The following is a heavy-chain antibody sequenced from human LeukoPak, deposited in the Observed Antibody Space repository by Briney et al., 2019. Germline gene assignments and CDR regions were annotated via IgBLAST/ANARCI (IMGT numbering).Heavy chain of an antibody. CDR2: IYYSGST. V-gene: IGHV4-59*01. J-gene: IGHJ5*02. CDR1: GGSISSYY. D-gene: IGHD2-2*01. Sequence: SETLSLTCTVSGGSISSYYWSWIRQPPGKGLEWIGYIYYSGSTNYNPSLKSRVTISVDTSKNQFSLKLSSVTAADTAVYYCSRAGGYCSSTSCYLGSWFDPWGQGTLVTVSS. CDR3: SRAGGYCSSTSCYLGSWFDP.